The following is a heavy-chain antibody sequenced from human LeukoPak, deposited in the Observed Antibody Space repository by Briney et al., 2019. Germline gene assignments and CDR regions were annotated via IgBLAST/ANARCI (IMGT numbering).Heavy chain of an antibody. CDR3: ARTRLGDYGMDV. CDR1: GYTFTGYY. D-gene: IGHD3-16*01. Sequence: ASVEVSCKASGYTFTGYYMHWVRQAPGQGLEWMGWINPNSGGTNYAQKFQGWVTMTRDTSISTAYMELSRLRSDDTAVYYCARTRLGDYGMDVWGQGTTVTVSS. CDR2: INPNSGGT. J-gene: IGHJ6*02. V-gene: IGHV1-2*04.